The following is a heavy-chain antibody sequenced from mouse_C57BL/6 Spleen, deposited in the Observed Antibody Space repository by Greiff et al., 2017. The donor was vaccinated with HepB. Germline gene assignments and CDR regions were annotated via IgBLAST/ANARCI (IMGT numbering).Heavy chain of an antibody. D-gene: IGHD2-5*01. CDR1: GYTFTSYW. Sequence: QVQLQQPGAELVKPGASVKLSCKASGYTFTSYWMQWVNQRPGQGLEWIGEIDPSDSYTNYNQKFKGKATLTVDTSSSTAYMQLSSLTSEDSAVYYCARRYYSNYAMDYWGQGTSVSVSS. V-gene: IGHV1-50*01. CDR2: IDPSDSYT. J-gene: IGHJ4*01. CDR3: ARRYYSNYAMDY.